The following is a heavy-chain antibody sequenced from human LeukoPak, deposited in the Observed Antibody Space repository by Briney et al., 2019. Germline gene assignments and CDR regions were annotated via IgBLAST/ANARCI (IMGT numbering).Heavy chain of an antibody. D-gene: IGHD3-3*01. CDR1: GFTFSNYN. V-gene: IGHV3-48*01. J-gene: IGHJ5*02. CDR3: ARGESTRSDFWSGYTNNAYNWFDP. CDR2: ISSSSTTI. Sequence: GGSLRLSCAASGFTFSNYNMNWVRQAPGKGLEWVSYISSSSTTIYYADSVKGRFIISRDNAKNSPYLQMNSLRAEDTAVYYCARGESTRSDFWSGYTNNAYNWFDPWGQGTLVTVSS.